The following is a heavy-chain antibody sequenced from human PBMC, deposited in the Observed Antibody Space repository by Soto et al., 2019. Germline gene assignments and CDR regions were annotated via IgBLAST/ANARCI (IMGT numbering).Heavy chain of an antibody. CDR2: IYHSGTT. V-gene: IGHV4-38-2*01. Sequence: PSETLSLTCAVSGGSIFNNYWWAWIRQSPGKGLVWIGSIYHSGTTYYNPSLESRVTISLDTSQSRFALMLSSVTAADSAVYYCAKNGWGAGTSYFDYWGQGTLVTVSS. CDR3: AKNGWGAGTSYFDY. D-gene: IGHD6-13*01. CDR1: GGSIFNNYW. J-gene: IGHJ4*02.